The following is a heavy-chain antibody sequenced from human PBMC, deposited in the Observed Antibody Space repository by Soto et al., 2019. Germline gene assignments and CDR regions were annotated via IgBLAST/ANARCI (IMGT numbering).Heavy chain of an antibody. V-gene: IGHV4-38-2*01. CDR2: IYHRGST. CDR3: ARVGFLELEPTTNLFDP. D-gene: IGHD3-3*01. CDR1: GYFISSGSY. Sequence: PTDPLPLTCAVSGYFISSGSYWDCILHPPGNGLEWIGSIYHRGSTYYNPSLKSRGTIPVDTSKNPFSLKLLAVTAADAAAYYCARVGFLELEPTTNLFDPWGEGPLV. J-gene: IGHJ5*02.